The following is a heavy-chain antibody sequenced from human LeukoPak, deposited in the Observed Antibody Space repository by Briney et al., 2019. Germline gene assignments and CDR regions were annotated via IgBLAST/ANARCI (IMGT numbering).Heavy chain of an antibody. J-gene: IGHJ4*02. D-gene: IGHD5-18*01. V-gene: IGHV3-21*01. CDR1: GFTFSTYS. CDR3: ARDPGQYNYGYSDY. Sequence: GSLRLSCAASGFTFSTYSMNWVRQAPGKGLEWVSSITSSSSYIYYADSVKGRFTISRDNAKNSLYLQMNSLRAEDTAIYYCARDPGQYNYGYSDYWGQGTLVAVSS. CDR2: ITSSSSYI.